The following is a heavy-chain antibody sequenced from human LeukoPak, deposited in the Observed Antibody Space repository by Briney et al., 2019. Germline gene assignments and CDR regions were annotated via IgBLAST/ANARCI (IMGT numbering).Heavy chain of an antibody. CDR3: ARTGYYCSSTSCYLGYYYYMDV. J-gene: IGHJ6*03. V-gene: IGHV3-74*01. CDR1: GFTFSSYW. D-gene: IGHD2-2*01. Sequence: GGSLRLSCAASGFTFSSYWMHWVRPAPGKGLVWVSRINSDGSSTSYADSVKGRFTISRDNAKNTLYLQMNSLRAEDTAVYYCARTGYYCSSTSCYLGYYYYMDVWGKGTTVTVSS. CDR2: INSDGSST.